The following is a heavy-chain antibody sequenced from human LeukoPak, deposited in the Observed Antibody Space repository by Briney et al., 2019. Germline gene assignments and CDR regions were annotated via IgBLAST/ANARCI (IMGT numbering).Heavy chain of an antibody. V-gene: IGHV1-18*01. Sequence: ASVKVSCKASGYTFTSYGISWVRQAPGQGLEWMGWISAYNGNTNYAQKLQGRVTMTTDTSTSTAYMELRSLRSEDTAVYYCARGVVPAATNNWFDPWGQGTLVTVSS. CDR1: GYTFTSYG. CDR2: ISAYNGNT. J-gene: IGHJ5*02. D-gene: IGHD2-2*01. CDR3: ARGVVPAATNNWFDP.